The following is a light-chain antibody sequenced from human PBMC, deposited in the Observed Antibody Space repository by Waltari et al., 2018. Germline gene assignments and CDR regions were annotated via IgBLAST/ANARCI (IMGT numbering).Light chain of an antibody. J-gene: IGLJ1*01. CDR3: CSYAGSGTYV. CDR2: EVI. CDR1: NSDVWNYNL. Sequence: QSALTQPASVSGTPGQSITISCTGTNSDVWNYNLVSWYPHHPGEPPKLMICEVIKRPSGVSNRFSGSKSGNTASLTISGLQAEDEADYYCCSYAGSGTYVFGTGTKVTVL. V-gene: IGLV2-23*02.